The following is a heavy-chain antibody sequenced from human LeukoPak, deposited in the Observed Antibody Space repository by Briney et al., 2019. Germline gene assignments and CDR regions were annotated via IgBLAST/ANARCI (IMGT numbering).Heavy chain of an antibody. Sequence: GGSLRLSCAASGFTFSDYYMSWIRQTPGKGLEWVSYISSSGSTIFYADSVKGRFIISRDNAKNSLYLQMNSLRAEDTAVYYCAKDLSLWFGELLQFDYWGQGTLVTVSS. J-gene: IGHJ4*02. V-gene: IGHV3-11*01. CDR3: AKDLSLWFGELLQFDY. D-gene: IGHD3-10*01. CDR1: GFTFSDYY. CDR2: ISSSGSTI.